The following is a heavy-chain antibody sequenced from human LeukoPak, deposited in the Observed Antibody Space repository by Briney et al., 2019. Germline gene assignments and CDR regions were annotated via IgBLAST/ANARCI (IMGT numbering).Heavy chain of an antibody. CDR2: INPDGSIT. J-gene: IGHJ6*03. D-gene: IGHD6-13*01. CDR1: GVTLSGYW. V-gene: IGHV3-74*01. Sequence: GGSLRLSCAASGVTLSGYWIHWVRQAPGKGLVWVARINPDGSITNYADSVKGRFTISRDNSKNTLYLQVNSLRAEDTAVYYCAKDFDGSTWFGRNYMDVWGKGTTVTVSS. CDR3: AKDFDGSTWFGRNYMDV.